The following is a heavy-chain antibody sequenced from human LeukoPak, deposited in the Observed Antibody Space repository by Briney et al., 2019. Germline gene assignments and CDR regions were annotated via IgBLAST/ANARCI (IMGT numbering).Heavy chain of an antibody. V-gene: IGHV3-7*01. CDR1: GFTFISYW. CDR3: ARVQWELRGVGSYFEY. CDR2: IKQDGSEK. Sequence: GGSLRLSCVVSGFTFISYWMSWVRQAPGKGLEWVANIKQDGSEKYYVDSVKGRFTMSRDNAKNSLYLQMNSLRAEDTAVYYCARVQWELRGVGSYFEYWGQRAVVTVSS. D-gene: IGHD1-26*01. J-gene: IGHJ4*02.